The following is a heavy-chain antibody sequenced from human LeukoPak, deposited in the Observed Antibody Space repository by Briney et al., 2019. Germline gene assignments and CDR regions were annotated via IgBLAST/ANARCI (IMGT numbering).Heavy chain of an antibody. V-gene: IGHV3-7*01. Sequence: GGSLRLSCAASGFTFSSYWMSWVRQAPGKGLEWVANIKQDGSEKYYVDSVKGRFTISRDNAKNSLFLQMNSLSVEDTAVYYCVREEYGAHLWWWGQGTPVTVSS. J-gene: IGHJ4*02. D-gene: IGHD2-21*01. CDR2: IKQDGSEK. CDR3: VREEYGAHLWW. CDR1: GFTFSSYW.